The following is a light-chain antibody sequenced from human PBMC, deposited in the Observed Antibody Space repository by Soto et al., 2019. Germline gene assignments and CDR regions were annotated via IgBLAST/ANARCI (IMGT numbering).Light chain of an antibody. CDR1: RTLASY. Sequence: DIQMTQSPSSLSASVGDRVTITCRVGRTLASYLNWYQQKPGKAPKLLIHAASTLQSGVPSRLSGSGSGTDFTLTISSLQPEDFATYYCQQSYSTPFTFGPGTKVDIK. CDR2: AAS. V-gene: IGKV1-39*01. CDR3: QQSYSTPFT. J-gene: IGKJ3*01.